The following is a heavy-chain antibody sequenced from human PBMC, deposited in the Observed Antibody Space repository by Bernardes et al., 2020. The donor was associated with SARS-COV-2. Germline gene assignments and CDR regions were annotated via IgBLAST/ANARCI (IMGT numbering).Heavy chain of an antibody. CDR1: GGSISSGGYY. CDR2: IYYSGST. J-gene: IGHJ4*02. D-gene: IGHD2-21*01. V-gene: IGHV4-31*03. Sequence: SETLSLTCTVSGGSISSGGYYWSWIRQHPGKGLEWIGYIYYSGSTYYNPSLKSRVTISVDTSKNQFSLKLSSVTAADTAVYYCARVVITIPLLYYFDYWGQGTLVTVSS. CDR3: ARVVITIPLLYYFDY.